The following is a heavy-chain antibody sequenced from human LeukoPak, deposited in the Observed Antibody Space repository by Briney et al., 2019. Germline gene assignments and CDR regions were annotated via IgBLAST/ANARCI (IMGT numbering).Heavy chain of an antibody. D-gene: IGHD3-22*01. CDR2: IYYGGST. Sequence: SETLSLTCTVSGGSISSYYWSWIRQPPGKGLEWIGYIYYGGSTNYNPSLKSRVTISVDTSKNQFSLKLSSVTAADTAVYYCASQDYYDSSGHDYWGQGTLVTVSS. J-gene: IGHJ4*02. CDR3: ASQDYYDSSGHDY. V-gene: IGHV4-59*01. CDR1: GGSISSYY.